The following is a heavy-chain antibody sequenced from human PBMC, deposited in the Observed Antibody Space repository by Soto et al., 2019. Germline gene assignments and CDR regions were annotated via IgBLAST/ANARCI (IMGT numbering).Heavy chain of an antibody. CDR1: GFTLGWYG. Sequence: GGSLRLSCAASGFTLGWYGMSWVRQAPGKGLEWVSAVSPNGQGIYYADSVRGRFTISRDFSKNTVFLHMDSLRAEDTAVYYCAKDRDYPRDYFPYWGQGTLVTVSS. V-gene: IGHV3-23*01. CDR3: AKDRDYPRDYFPY. CDR2: VSPNGQGI. J-gene: IGHJ4*02. D-gene: IGHD3-10*01.